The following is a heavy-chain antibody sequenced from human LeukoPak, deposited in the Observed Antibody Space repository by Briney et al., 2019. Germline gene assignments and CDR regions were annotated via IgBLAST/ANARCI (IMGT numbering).Heavy chain of an antibody. CDR3: ASGLRSDY. D-gene: IGHD3/OR15-3a*01. J-gene: IGHJ4*02. CDR1: GGTFSSYA. V-gene: IGHV1-69*05. Sequence: SLKVSCKASGGTFSSYAISWVRQAPGQGLEWMGGIIPIFGTANYAQRFQGRVTITTDESMSTAYMELSSLRSEDTAVYYCASGLRSDYWGQGTLVTVSS. CDR2: IIPIFGTA.